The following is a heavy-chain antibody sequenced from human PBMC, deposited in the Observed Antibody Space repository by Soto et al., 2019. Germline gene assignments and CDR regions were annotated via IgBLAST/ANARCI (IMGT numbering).Heavy chain of an antibody. V-gene: IGHV1-46*01. CDR3: ARSPSDYGDYKDYYYGMDV. Sequence: ASVKVSCKASGYTFTSYYMHWVRQAPGQGLEWMGKINPSGGSTSYAQKFQGRVTMTRDTSTSTVYMELSSLRSEDTAVYYCARSPSDYGDYKDYYYGMDVWGQGTTVTVSS. CDR2: INPSGGST. D-gene: IGHD4-17*01. J-gene: IGHJ6*02. CDR1: GYTFTSYY.